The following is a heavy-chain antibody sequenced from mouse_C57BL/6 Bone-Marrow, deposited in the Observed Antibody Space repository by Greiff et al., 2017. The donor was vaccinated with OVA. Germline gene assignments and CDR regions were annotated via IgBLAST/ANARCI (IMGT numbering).Heavy chain of an antibody. CDR2: INPSNGGT. CDR3: ARETAQAPDWFAY. D-gene: IGHD3-2*02. Sequence: QVQLQQSGTELVKPGASVKLSCKASGYTFTSYWMHWVKQRPGQGLEWIGNINPSNGGTNYNEKFKSKATLTVDKSSSTAYMQLSSLTSEDSAVYYCARETAQAPDWFAYWGQGTLVTVSA. CDR1: GYTFTSYW. J-gene: IGHJ3*01. V-gene: IGHV1-53*01.